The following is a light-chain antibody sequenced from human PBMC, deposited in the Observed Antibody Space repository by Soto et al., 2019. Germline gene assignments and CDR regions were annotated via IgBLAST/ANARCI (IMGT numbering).Light chain of an antibody. V-gene: IGLV2-14*01. CDR2: EVS. Sequence: QSALTQPASMSGSPGQSITISCTGTSSDVGGYNYVSWVSWYQQHPGKAPKLMIYEVSNRPSGVSNRFSGSKSGNTASLTISGLQAEDEADYYCSSYTTSSTWVFGGGTKLTVL. CDR3: SSYTTSSTWV. CDR1: SSDVGGYNY. J-gene: IGLJ3*02.